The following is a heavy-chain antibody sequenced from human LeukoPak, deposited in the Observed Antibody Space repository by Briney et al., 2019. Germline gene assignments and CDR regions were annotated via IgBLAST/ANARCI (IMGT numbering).Heavy chain of an antibody. CDR3: ARRPRHIVVVVAATDYFDY. J-gene: IGHJ4*02. Sequence: PSETLSLTCTVSGGSISSSSYYWGWIRQPPGKGLEWIGSIYYSGSTYYNPSLKSRVTISVDTSNNQFSLKLSSVTAADTAVYYCARRPRHIVVVVAATDYFDYWGQGTLVTVSS. V-gene: IGHV4-39*01. CDR2: IYYSGST. D-gene: IGHD2-15*01. CDR1: GGSISSSSYY.